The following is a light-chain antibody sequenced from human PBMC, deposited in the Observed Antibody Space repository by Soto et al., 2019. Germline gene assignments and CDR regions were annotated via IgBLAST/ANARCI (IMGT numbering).Light chain of an antibody. V-gene: IGLV1-51*01. Sequence: QSVLTQPPSVSAAPGQKVTISCSGSSSNIGNNYVSWYQQLPGTAPKLLIYDNNKRPSGIPDRFSGSKSGTSATLGITGLQTGDEADYYCGTWDSSLSVLLGGGTKLTVL. CDR1: SSNIGNNY. CDR2: DNN. CDR3: GTWDSSLSVL. J-gene: IGLJ2*01.